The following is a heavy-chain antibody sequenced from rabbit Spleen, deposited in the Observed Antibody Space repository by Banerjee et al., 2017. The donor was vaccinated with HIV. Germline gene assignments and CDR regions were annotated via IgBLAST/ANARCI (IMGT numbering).Heavy chain of an antibody. CDR3: ARDYSSNGGGWVYGLNL. CDR1: GVSFSGDSY. D-gene: IGHD1-1*01. Sequence: QSLEESGGDLVKPGASLTLTCIASGVSFSGDSYMCWVRQAPGKGLEWIACIDTNDGDTDYANWPKGRFTISKTSSTTVTLQMTSLTGTDTATYFCARDYSSNGGGWVYGLNLWGPGTLVTVS. V-gene: IGHV1S40*01. J-gene: IGHJ4*01. CDR2: IDTNDGDT.